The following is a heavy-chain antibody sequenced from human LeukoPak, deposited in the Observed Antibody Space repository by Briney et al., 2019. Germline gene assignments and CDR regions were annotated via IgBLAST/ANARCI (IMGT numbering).Heavy chain of an antibody. Sequence: SVKVSCKASGGTFSSYAISWVRQAPGQGLEWMGGIIPIFGTANYAQKFQGRVTITADESTSTAYMELSSLRSEDTAVYYCARGPHVAVAGTPNYYYMDVWGKGTTVTVSS. D-gene: IGHD6-19*01. CDR3: ARGPHVAVAGTPNYYYMDV. CDR2: IIPIFGTA. CDR1: GGTFSSYA. J-gene: IGHJ6*03. V-gene: IGHV1-69*13.